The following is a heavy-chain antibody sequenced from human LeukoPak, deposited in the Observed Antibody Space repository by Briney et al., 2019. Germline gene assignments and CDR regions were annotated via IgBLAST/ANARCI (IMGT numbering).Heavy chain of an antibody. V-gene: IGHV3-48*04. J-gene: IGHJ3*02. CDR1: GFTFSSYT. CDR2: ISSSGSNK. Sequence: GSLRLSCAASGFTFSSYTMNWVRQAPGKGLEWLSYISSSGSNKYYADSLKGRFTISRGNAKNSLYLQMNSLTAEDTADYYCARDLGDYVGYDAFDIWGQGTRVTVSS. D-gene: IGHD4-17*01. CDR3: ARDLGDYVGYDAFDI.